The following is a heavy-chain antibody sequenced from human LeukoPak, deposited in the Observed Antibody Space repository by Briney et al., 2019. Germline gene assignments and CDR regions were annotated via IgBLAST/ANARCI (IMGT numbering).Heavy chain of an antibody. J-gene: IGHJ6*03. D-gene: IGHD6-13*01. Sequence: WASVKVSCKASGYTFTSYAMNWVRQAPGQGLEWMGWINTNTGNPTYAQGFTGRFVFSLDTSVSTAYLQISSLEAEDTAVYYCARARTIAAVGGYYYYYMDVWGKGTTVTVSS. CDR2: INTNTGNP. V-gene: IGHV7-4-1*02. CDR1: GYTFTSYA. CDR3: ARARTIAAVGGYYYYYMDV.